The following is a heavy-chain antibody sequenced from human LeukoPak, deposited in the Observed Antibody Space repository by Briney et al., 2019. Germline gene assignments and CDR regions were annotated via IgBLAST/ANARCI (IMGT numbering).Heavy chain of an antibody. J-gene: IGHJ4*02. V-gene: IGHV4-59*01. Sequence: SDTLSLTCTVSGGSISSYYWSWIPQPPGKGLEWIGYIYYSGSTNYNPSLKSRVTISVDTSKNQFSLKLSSVTAADTAVYYCARRPRRADNGSGSYYFDYWGQGTLVTVSS. CDR3: ARRPRRADNGSGSYYFDY. CDR1: GGSISSYY. D-gene: IGHD3-10*01. CDR2: IYYSGST.